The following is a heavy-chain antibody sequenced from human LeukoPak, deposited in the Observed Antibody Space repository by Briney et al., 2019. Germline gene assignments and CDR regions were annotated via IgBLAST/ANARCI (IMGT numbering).Heavy chain of an antibody. V-gene: IGHV3-48*03. CDR3: ARSVDCSGGSCYLYYYYMDV. Sequence: GGSLRLSCAASGFTFSSYEMNWVRQAPGKGLEGVSYISSSGSTIYYADSVKGRFTISRDNAKNSLYLQMNRLRAEDTAVYYCARSVDCSGGSCYLYYYYMDVWGKGTTVTVSS. CDR2: ISSSGSTI. D-gene: IGHD2-15*01. CDR1: GFTFSSYE. J-gene: IGHJ6*03.